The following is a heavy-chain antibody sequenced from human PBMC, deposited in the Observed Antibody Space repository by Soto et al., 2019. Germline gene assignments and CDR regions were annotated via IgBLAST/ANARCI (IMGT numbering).Heavy chain of an antibody. CDR2: TYYNGDT. CDR3: ARGTAYIDGWRTFDL. D-gene: IGHD2-2*01. CDR1: DDSFRVAEYY. Sequence: ETLSRTCPVSDDSFRVAEYYGSWIRQPLGKGPEWIGYTYYNGDTKYNPALRSRVTMSEDTSKNQFSLRLSSVTAADTAVYFCARGTAYIDGWRTFDLWGRGILVTVSS. J-gene: IGHJ4*02. V-gene: IGHV4-61*08.